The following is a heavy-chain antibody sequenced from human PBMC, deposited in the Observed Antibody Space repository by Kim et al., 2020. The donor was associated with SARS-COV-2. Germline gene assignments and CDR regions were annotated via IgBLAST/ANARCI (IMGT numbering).Heavy chain of an antibody. V-gene: IGHV3-7*03. Sequence: GGSLRLSCAASGFTFNSYYMTWVRQAPGKGLEWVANIDEDGSVKRYVDSVKGRFTISRDNAKNSLSLQMDSLRAEDTSLYYCARERGRGSTGYGDFDSWG. CDR1: GFTFNSYY. CDR3: ARERGRGSTGYGDFDS. J-gene: IGHJ4*01. CDR2: IDEDGSVK. D-gene: IGHD5-12*01.